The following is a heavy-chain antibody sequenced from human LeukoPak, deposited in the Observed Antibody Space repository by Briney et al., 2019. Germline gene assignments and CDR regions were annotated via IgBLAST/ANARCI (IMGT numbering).Heavy chain of an antibody. CDR2: IYYSGST. D-gene: IGHD3-10*01. J-gene: IGHJ4*02. CDR1: GASITNNY. CDR3: AREQSFGEFDEYYFDY. Sequence: SDTLSLTCTVSGASITNNYWSWIRQHREKGLEWIGYIYYSGSTYYNPSLKSRVTISVDTSKNQFSLKLSSVTAADTAVYYCAREQSFGEFDEYYFDYWGQGTLVTVSS. V-gene: IGHV4-59*06.